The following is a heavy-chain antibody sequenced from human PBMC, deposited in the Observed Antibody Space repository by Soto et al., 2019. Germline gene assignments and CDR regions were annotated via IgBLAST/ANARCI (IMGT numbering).Heavy chain of an antibody. D-gene: IGHD6-19*01. V-gene: IGHV3-23*01. Sequence: EVQVLDSGGGLVQPGGSQRLSCEASGFTFSNYAMSWVRQAPGKGLEWVSTISATGSTLYADSVKGRFPTTRDNSKNTVYLQMNFLGAEDTAVYYCAKVSNKWAVAQRGYFDYWGQGTLVTVSS. CDR3: AKVSNKWAVAQRGYFDY. CDR1: GFTFSNYA. J-gene: IGHJ4*02. CDR2: ISATGST.